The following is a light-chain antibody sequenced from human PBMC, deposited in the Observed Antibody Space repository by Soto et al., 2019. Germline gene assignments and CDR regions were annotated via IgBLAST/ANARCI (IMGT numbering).Light chain of an antibody. J-gene: IGKJ5*01. V-gene: IGKV3-11*01. Sequence: NGLTQSLSTLSLYQEKRATLSCRASQSVSNFLAWYQQIPGQSPRLLIYDTSNRATGIPARFSGSGSGTDSTLTINNLDPEDFAVYYCQQRNIWPIPFCQGTRLEI. CDR3: QQRNIWPIP. CDR2: DTS. CDR1: QSVSNF.